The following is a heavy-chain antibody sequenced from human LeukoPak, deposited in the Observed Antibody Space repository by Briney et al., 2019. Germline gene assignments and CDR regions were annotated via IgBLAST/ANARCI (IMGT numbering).Heavy chain of an antibody. CDR2: MKQDGSKQ. V-gene: IGHV3-7*01. D-gene: IGHD3-9*01. CDR3: ARILTGYDAFDY. Sequence: GGSLRLSCAASGFTFSSYWMSWVRQAPGKGLEWVANMKQDGSKQYYVDSVKGRFTISRDNAKNSLYLQMNSLRAEDTAVYYCARILTGYDAFDYWGQGTLVTVSS. CDR1: GFTFSSYW. J-gene: IGHJ4*02.